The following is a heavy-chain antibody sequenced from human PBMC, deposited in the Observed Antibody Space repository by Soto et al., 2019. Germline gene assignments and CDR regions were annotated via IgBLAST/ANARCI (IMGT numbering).Heavy chain of an antibody. CDR3: AREEYVGFNCFAP. J-gene: IGHJ5*02. CDR1: GFTFSSYS. Sequence: GGSLRLSCAASGFTFSSYSMNRVRQAPGKGLEWVSFIGSSSGTIFYADSVKGRFTISRDNAKNSLYLQMNSLRDEDAAVYYCAREEYVGFNCFAPWGQGTLVTVSS. CDR2: IGSSSGTI. V-gene: IGHV3-48*02. D-gene: IGHD3-16*01.